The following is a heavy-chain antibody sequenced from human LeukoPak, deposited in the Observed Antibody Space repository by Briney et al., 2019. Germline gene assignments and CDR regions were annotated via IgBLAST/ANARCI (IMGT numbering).Heavy chain of an antibody. D-gene: IGHD5/OR15-5a*01. CDR3: ARDPGSSAFDS. Sequence: GGSLRLSCAASGFTFSSYWMSWVRQTPEKGLEFVANINRDGSVRYYVDSVKGRFTISRDNAENSMHLQMNSLRADDTAVYYCARDPGSSAFDSWGQGTLVTVSS. CDR1: GFTFSSYW. J-gene: IGHJ4*02. V-gene: IGHV3-7*01. CDR2: INRDGSVR.